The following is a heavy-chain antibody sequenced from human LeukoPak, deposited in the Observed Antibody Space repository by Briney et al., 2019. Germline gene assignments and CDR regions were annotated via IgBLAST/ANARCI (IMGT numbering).Heavy chain of an antibody. CDR1: GGSFNGYY. D-gene: IGHD2-15*01. CDR3: ARERISAFDI. V-gene: IGHV4-59*01. CDR2: IYYSGST. Sequence: PSETLSLTCAVYGGSFNGYYWSWIRQPPGKGLEWIGYIYYSGSTNYNPSLKSRVTISVDTSKNQFSLKLSSVTAADTAVYYCARERISAFDIWGQGTMVTVSS. J-gene: IGHJ3*02.